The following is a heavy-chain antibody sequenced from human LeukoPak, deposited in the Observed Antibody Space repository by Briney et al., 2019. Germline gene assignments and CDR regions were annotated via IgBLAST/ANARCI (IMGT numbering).Heavy chain of an antibody. V-gene: IGHV3-7*03. CDR3: AKNSGWYRYDS. CDR2: IHPEGTEK. J-gene: IGHJ4*02. CDR1: GFTSSDYW. D-gene: IGHD6-13*01. Sequence: PGGSLRLSCAASGFTSSDYWMDWVRQAPGKGLEWVANIHPEGTEKYHADSVKGRFTISRDNVDNTLYLQMNSPRVDDTAIYYCAKNSGWYRYDSWGQGTLVTVSS.